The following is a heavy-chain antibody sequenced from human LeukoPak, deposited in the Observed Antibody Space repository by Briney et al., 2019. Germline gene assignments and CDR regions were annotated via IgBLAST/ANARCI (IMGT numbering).Heavy chain of an antibody. J-gene: IGHJ4*02. CDR3: ARVVNLSFDY. Sequence: GESLKISCKGSGYRFNAYWIAWVRQVPGRALEWMGIIYPGDSDTRYSPSFQGQVTFSADKSINTAYLQWSSLRASDTAIFYCARVVNLSFDYWGQGTLVTASS. CDR1: GYRFNAYW. V-gene: IGHV5-51*01. CDR2: IYPGDSDT. D-gene: IGHD2-15*01.